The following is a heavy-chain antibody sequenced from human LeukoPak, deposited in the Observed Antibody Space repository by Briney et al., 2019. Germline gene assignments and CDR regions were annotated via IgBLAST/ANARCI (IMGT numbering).Heavy chain of an antibody. Sequence: ASVKVSCKASGYTFTGYYMHWVRQAPGQGLEWMGWINPNSGGTNYAQKFQGRVTMTRDTSISTAYMELSRLRSDDTAVYYCANLKNDYDSSGYLVTDAFDIWGQGTMVTVSS. V-gene: IGHV1-2*02. CDR3: ANLKNDYDSSGYLVTDAFDI. J-gene: IGHJ3*02. CDR2: INPNSGGT. D-gene: IGHD3-22*01. CDR1: GYTFTGYY.